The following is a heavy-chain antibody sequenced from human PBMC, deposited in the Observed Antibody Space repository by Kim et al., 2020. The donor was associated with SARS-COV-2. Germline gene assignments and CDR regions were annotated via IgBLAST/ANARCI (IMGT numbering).Heavy chain of an antibody. CDR3: ASEAGTRSHIGY. CDR2: ISYDGSNK. V-gene: IGHV3-33*05. D-gene: IGHD6-13*01. CDR1: GFTFSSYG. Sequence: GGSLRLSCAASGFTFSSYGMHWVRQAPGKGLEWVAVISYDGSNKYYADSVKGRFTISRDNSKNTLYLQMNSLRAEDTAVYYCASEAGTRSHIGYWGQGTLVTVSS. J-gene: IGHJ4*02.